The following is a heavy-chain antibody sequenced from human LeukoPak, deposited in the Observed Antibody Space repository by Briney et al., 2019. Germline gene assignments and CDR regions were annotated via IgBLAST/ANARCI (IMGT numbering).Heavy chain of an antibody. J-gene: IGHJ3*02. D-gene: IGHD4-17*01. CDR1: GFTFSNYA. V-gene: IGHV3-23*01. Sequence: GGSLRLSCGASGFTFSNYAMSWVRQAPGKGLEWVSGISSSGVTYYSDSVKGRFTISRGNSKNTLYLQMNSLRAEDTAVYYCAKAAYGDYDGAFDMWGQGTMVTVSS. CDR2: ISSSGVT. CDR3: AKAAYGDYDGAFDM.